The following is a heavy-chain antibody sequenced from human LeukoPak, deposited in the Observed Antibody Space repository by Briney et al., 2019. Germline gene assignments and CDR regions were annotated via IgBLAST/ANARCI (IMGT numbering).Heavy chain of an antibody. Sequence: GASVKVSCKASGSTFTSYGISWVRQAPGQGLEWMGWISAYNGNTNYAQKLQGRVTMTTDTSTSTAYMELRSLRSDDTAVYYCAREGSSYSSGWYDYWGQGTLVTVSS. CDR1: GSTFTSYG. J-gene: IGHJ4*02. CDR2: ISAYNGNT. CDR3: AREGSSYSSGWYDY. V-gene: IGHV1-18*01. D-gene: IGHD6-19*01.